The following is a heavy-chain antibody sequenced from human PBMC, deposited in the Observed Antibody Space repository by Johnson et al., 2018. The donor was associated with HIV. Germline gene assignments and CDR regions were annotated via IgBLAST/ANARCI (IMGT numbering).Heavy chain of an antibody. D-gene: IGHD7-27*01. Sequence: QVQLVESGGGVVQPGRSLRLSCAASGFTFSSYAMHWVRQAPAKGLEWVAVISYDGSNKYYTDSVTGRFTISRDNSKNTLYLQMNSLRAEDTAVYYCARECGLFLGKDDAFDIWGQGTMVTVSS. CDR3: ARECGLFLGKDDAFDI. CDR1: GFTFSSYA. CDR2: ISYDGSNK. V-gene: IGHV3-30*04. J-gene: IGHJ3*02.